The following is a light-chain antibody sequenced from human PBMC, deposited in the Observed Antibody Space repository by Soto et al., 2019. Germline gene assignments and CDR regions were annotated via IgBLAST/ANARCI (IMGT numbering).Light chain of an antibody. Sequence: QSVLTQPASVSGSPGQSITISCTGTSSDVGAYKYVSWYQQHPGKAPKLMIYDVSSRPSGVSNRFSGSKSGNTASLIISGLQAEDEADYYCISYTSSVTYVFGTGTKVTV. J-gene: IGLJ1*01. V-gene: IGLV2-14*01. CDR1: SSDVGAYKY. CDR3: ISYTSSVTYV. CDR2: DVS.